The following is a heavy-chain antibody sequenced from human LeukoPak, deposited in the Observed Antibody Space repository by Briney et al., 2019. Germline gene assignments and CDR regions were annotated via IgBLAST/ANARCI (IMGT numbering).Heavy chain of an antibody. Sequence: GGTLRLSCAASGFTFSSYGMSWVRQAPGKGLEWVSGISGNSGTTYYADSVKGRFTISRDNSKNTLYLQMNSLRAEDTAVYYCAKDMTTVTTSLFDYWGQGTLVTVSS. D-gene: IGHD4-17*01. CDR1: GFTFSSYG. CDR3: AKDMTTVTTSLFDY. CDR2: ISGNSGTT. V-gene: IGHV3-23*01. J-gene: IGHJ4*02.